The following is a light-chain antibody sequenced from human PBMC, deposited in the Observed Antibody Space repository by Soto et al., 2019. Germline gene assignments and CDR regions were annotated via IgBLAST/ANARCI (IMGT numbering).Light chain of an antibody. CDR1: SSDVGGYNY. CDR2: DVS. CDR3: CSYAGSYPYV. Sequence: QSALTQPRSVSGSPGQSVTISCTGTSSDVGGYNYVSWYQQHPGKAPKLMISDVSKRPSGAPDRFSGSKSGNTASLTISGLQAEDEADYYCCSYAGSYPYVFGSGTKVTVL. J-gene: IGLJ1*01. V-gene: IGLV2-11*01.